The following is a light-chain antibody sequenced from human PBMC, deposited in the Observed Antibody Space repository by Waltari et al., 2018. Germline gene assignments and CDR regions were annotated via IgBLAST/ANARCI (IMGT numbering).Light chain of an antibody. CDR3: QQRNSYPIT. CDR1: QGIGNY. J-gene: IGKJ5*01. CDR2: TAS. V-gene: IGKV1-9*01. Sequence: DIQLTQSPSFLSASVGDRVTITCRSSQGIGNYLAWYQQKAGKAPKLPIRTASTLQGGVPSRFSGSGSGTEFTLTISSLQPEDFATYYCQQRNSYPITFGQGTRLEIK.